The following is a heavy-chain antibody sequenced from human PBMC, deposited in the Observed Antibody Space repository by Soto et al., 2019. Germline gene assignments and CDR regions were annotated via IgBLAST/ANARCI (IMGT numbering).Heavy chain of an antibody. Sequence: QVQLVQSGAEVKKPGASVKVSCKASGYTFTSYGISWVRQAPGQGLEWMGWISAYNGNTNYAQKLQGRVTMTTDTXTXTXXMELRSLRSDDTAVYYCARQEDIVVVPAVHWYFDLWGRGTLVTVSS. CDR1: GYTFTSYG. V-gene: IGHV1-18*01. D-gene: IGHD2-2*01. CDR2: ISAYNGNT. J-gene: IGHJ2*01. CDR3: ARQEDIVVVPAVHWYFDL.